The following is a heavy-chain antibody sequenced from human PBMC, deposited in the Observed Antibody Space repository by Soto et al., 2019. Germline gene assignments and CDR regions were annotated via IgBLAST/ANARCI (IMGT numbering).Heavy chain of an antibody. CDR2: ISHAGSEE. CDR3: AKQFILGVPDIDY. Sequence: QVQLVESGGGVVQPGRSLRLSCAASGFTFSNYGMHWVRQAPGKGLEWVAAISHAGSEELYADSVKGRFTISRDNFKDTLDLQMNSLRAEDTAVYYCAKQFILGVPDIDYWGQGTLVTVSS. D-gene: IGHD1-26*01. V-gene: IGHV3-30*18. J-gene: IGHJ4*02. CDR1: GFTFSNYG.